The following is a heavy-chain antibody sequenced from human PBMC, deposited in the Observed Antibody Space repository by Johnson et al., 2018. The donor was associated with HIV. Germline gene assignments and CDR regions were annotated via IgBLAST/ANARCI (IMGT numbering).Heavy chain of an antibody. CDR2: MSSDGFNK. CDR3: ARLPSGYSRDAFDI. CDR1: GFTFSNYA. D-gene: IGHD5-18*01. V-gene: IGHV3-30-3*01. Sequence: QVQLVESGGGVVQPGRSLRLSCAASGFTFSNYAVHWVRQAPGKGLEWVAVMSSDGFNKYFADSVKGRFTISRDNSKNTLYLQMNSLRPEDTAVYYCARLPSGYSRDAFDIWGQGTMVTVSS. J-gene: IGHJ3*02.